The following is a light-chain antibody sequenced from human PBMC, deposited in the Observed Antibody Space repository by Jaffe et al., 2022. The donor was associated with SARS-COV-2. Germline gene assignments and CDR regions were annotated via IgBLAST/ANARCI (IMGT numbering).Light chain of an antibody. Sequence: EIVLTQSPGTLSLSPGERVTLSCRASQSVSSRSLAWYQQKPGQAPRLLIYGASSRATGIPDRFSGSGSGTDFTLTISRLEPEDFAVYYCQQYGSSPWTFGQGTKVEIQ. V-gene: IGKV3-20*01. J-gene: IGKJ1*01. CDR1: QSVSSRS. CDR2: GAS. CDR3: QQYGSSPWT.